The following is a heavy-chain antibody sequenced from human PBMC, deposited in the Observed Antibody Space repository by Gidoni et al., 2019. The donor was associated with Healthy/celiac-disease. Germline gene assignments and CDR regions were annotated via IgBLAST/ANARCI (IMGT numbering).Heavy chain of an antibody. Sequence: EVQLVESGGGLVQPGGSLRLSCSASGFTFSSYAMHWVRQAPGKGLEYVSAISSNGGSTYYADSVKGRFTISRDNSKNTLYLQMSSLRAEDTAVYYCVRRDDSSGYSDLYYFDYWGQGTLVTVSS. J-gene: IGHJ4*02. CDR2: ISSNGGST. CDR3: VRRDDSSGYSDLYYFDY. V-gene: IGHV3-64D*06. CDR1: GFTFSSYA. D-gene: IGHD3-22*01.